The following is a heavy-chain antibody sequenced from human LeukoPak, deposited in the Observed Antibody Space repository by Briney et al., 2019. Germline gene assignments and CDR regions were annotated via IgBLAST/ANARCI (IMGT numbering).Heavy chain of an antibody. CDR2: IYTSGST. V-gene: IGHV4-4*07. Sequence: PSETLFLTCTVSGGSISSYYWSWIRQPAGKGLEWIGRIYTSGSTNYNPSLKSRVTMSVYPSKNQFSLKLRSLDSAGYAEYYCARERSYSSPPYGMDVWGQGTTVTVSS. CDR1: GGSISSYY. J-gene: IGHJ6*02. CDR3: ARERSYSSPPYGMDV. D-gene: IGHD6-13*01.